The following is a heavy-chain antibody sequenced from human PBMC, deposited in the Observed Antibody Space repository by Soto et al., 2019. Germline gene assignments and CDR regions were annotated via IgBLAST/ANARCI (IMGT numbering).Heavy chain of an antibody. CDR3: ARDRGQLGDAFAI. D-gene: IGHD6-13*01. CDR2: IIPIFGTA. CDR1: GGTFSSYA. J-gene: IGHJ3*02. V-gene: IGHV1-69*06. Sequence: QVQLVQAGAEVKKPGSSVKASCKASGGTFSSYAISWVRQAPGQGLEWMGGIIPIFGTANYAQKFQGRVTITAYKSTSTAYRELSSLRSEDTDVYYCARDRGQLGDAFAIWGQGRMVTVSS.